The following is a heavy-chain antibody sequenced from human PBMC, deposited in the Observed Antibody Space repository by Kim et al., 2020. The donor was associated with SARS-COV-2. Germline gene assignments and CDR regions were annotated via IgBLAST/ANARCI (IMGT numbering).Heavy chain of an antibody. Sequence: SETLSLTCTVSGGSISSYYWSWIRQPPGKGLEWIGYIYYSGSTNYNPSLKSRVTISVDTSKNQFSLKLSSVTAADTAVYYCARESYLPGSGSYYRNSMQVDYWGQGTLVTVSS. CDR3: ARESYLPGSGSYYRNSMQVDY. CDR1: GGSISSYY. J-gene: IGHJ4*02. V-gene: IGHV4-59*13. CDR2: IYYSGST. D-gene: IGHD3-10*01.